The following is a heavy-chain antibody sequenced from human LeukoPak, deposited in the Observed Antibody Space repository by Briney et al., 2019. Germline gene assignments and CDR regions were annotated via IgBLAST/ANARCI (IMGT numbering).Heavy chain of an antibody. D-gene: IGHD3-3*01. J-gene: IGHJ3*02. CDR3: ARHRITIFGVVRAFDI. CDR2: INHSGST. CDR1: SGSFSSSY. Sequence: SETLSLTCTVSSGSFSSSYWSWIRQPPGKGLEWIGEINHSGSTNYNPSLKSRVTISVDTSKNQFSLKLSSVTAADTAVYYCARHRITIFGVVRAFDIWGQGTMVTVSS. V-gene: IGHV4-34*01.